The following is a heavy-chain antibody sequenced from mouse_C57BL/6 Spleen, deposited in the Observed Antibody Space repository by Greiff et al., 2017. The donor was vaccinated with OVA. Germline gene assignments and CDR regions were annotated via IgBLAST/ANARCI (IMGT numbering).Heavy chain of an antibody. CDR3: ASIYDGYFYAMDY. D-gene: IGHD2-3*01. CDR1: GYTFTDYY. V-gene: IGHV1-26*01. CDR2: INPNNGGT. J-gene: IGHJ4*01. Sequence: VQLQQSGPELVKPGASVKISCKASGYTFTDYYMNWVKQSHGKSLEWIGDINPNNGGTSYNQKFKGKATLTVDKSSSTAYMELRSLTSEDSAVYYCASIYDGYFYAMDYWGQGTSVTVSS.